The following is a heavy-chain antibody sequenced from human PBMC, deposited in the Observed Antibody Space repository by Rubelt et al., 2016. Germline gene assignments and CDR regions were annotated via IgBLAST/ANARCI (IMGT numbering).Heavy chain of an antibody. J-gene: IGHJ4*02. D-gene: IGHD4-17*01. CDR2: ISGSGGST. V-gene: IGHV3-23*01. CDR1: FFPFLLYS. CDR3: AKDRGHPDMTTVTSGVCDY. Sequence: SLLLSFSSSFFPFLLYSIIFFLHSPFKGLEWVSAISGSGGSTYHADSVKGRFTISRDNSKNTLYLQMNSLRAEDTAVYYCAKDRGHPDMTTVTSGVCDYWGQGTLVTVSS.